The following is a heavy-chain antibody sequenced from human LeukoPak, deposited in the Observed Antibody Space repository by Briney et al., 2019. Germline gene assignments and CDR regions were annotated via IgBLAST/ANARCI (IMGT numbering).Heavy chain of an antibody. Sequence: PSQTLSLTCAVSGGSISSGGYSWSWIRQPPGKGLEWIGYIYHSGSTYYNPSPKSRVTISVDRSKNQFSLKLSSVTAADTAVYYCARVARLLRFLFSPRKNWFDPWGQGTLVTVSS. D-gene: IGHD3-3*01. J-gene: IGHJ5*02. CDR2: IYHSGST. V-gene: IGHV4-30-2*01. CDR1: GGSISSGGYS. CDR3: ARVARLLRFLFSPRKNWFDP.